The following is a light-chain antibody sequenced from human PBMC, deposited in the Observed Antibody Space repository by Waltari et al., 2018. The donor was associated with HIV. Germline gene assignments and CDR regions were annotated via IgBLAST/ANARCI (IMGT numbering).Light chain of an antibody. Sequence: QSVLTQPPSVSGAPGQTVTISCTGSSSNTGAGYDVHWYQQLPVTAPQLLLYDNTMRPSGVPDRFSGSKSGTSASLAIAGLQDEDEAVYYCQSYDRSLSVWVFGGGTKVTVL. V-gene: IGLV1-40*01. CDR3: QSYDRSLSVWV. CDR1: SSNTGAGYD. CDR2: DNT. J-gene: IGLJ3*02.